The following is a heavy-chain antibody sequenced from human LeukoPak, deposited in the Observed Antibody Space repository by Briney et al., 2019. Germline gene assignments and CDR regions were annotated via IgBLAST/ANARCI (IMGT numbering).Heavy chain of an antibody. CDR2: ISSSSSTV. CDR1: GFTLSRFS. CDR3: ARAQTYYGSGSYLY. D-gene: IGHD3-10*01. Sequence: PGGALRLSCAASGFTLSRFSMNRVRPAPGKGPEWGSYISSSSSTVYYADSLKGRFTISRDNAKNSLYLQMNSLRDEDTAVYYCARAQTYYGSGSYLYWGQGTLVTVSS. J-gene: IGHJ4*02. V-gene: IGHV3-48*02.